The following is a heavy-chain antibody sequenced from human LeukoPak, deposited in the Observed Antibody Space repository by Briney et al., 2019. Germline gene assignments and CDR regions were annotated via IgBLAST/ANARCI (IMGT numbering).Heavy chain of an antibody. J-gene: IGHJ4*02. CDR3: ASLQDYYDSSGLDY. Sequence: SVKVSCKASGGTFSSYAISWVRQAPGQGLEWMGRIIPIFGTANYAQKFQGRVTITTDKSTSTAYMELSSLRSEDTAVYYCASLQDYYDSSGLDYWGQGTLVTVSS. CDR1: GGTFSSYA. D-gene: IGHD3-22*01. V-gene: IGHV1-69*05. CDR2: IIPIFGTA.